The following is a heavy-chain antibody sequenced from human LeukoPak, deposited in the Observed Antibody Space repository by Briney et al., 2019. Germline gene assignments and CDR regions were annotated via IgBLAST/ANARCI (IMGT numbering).Heavy chain of an antibody. D-gene: IGHD5-18*01. CDR1: GSTFSSYA. J-gene: IGHJ3*02. V-gene: IGHV1-69*06. CDR2: IIPIFGTA. CDR3: ARDGGSYGYDGAFDI. Sequence: GASVKVSCKASGSTFSSYAISWVRQAPGQGLEWMGGIIPIFGTANYAQKFQGRVTITADKSTSTAYMELSSLRSEDTAVYYCARDGGSYGYDGAFDIWGQGTMVTVSS.